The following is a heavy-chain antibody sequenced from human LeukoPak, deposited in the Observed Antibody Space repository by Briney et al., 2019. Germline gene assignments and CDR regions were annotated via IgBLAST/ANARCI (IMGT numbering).Heavy chain of an antibody. J-gene: IGHJ3*02. CDR1: GGSISSSGYF. CDR3: ARQRHDRADIVLMVYAADAFDI. V-gene: IGHV4-39*07. D-gene: IGHD2-8*01. CDR2: IYYSGST. Sequence: SETLSLTCTVSGGSISSSGYFWGWIRQPPGKGLEWMGNIYYSGSTYFNPSLESRVTISVDTSKNQFSLKLSSVTAADTAVYYCARQRHDRADIVLMVYAADAFDIWGQGTMVTVSS.